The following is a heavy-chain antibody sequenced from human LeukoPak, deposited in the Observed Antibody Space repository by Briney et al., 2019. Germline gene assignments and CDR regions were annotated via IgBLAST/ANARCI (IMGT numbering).Heavy chain of an antibody. J-gene: IGHJ4*01. V-gene: IGHV3-21*04. CDR2: ISGSSTYI. CDR3: ATRRDGYNIY. D-gene: IGHD5-24*01. CDR1: GFTFSRYT. Sequence: GGSLRLSCAASGFTFSRYTMNWVRQAPGKGLEWVSSISGSSTYIYYADSVKGRFTISRDNSKNTLYLQMNSLRADDTAVYYCATRRDGYNIYWGQGNLVTVSS.